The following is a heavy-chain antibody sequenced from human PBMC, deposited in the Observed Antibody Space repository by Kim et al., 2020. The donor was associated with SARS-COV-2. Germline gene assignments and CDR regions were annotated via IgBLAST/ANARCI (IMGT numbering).Heavy chain of an antibody. CDR2: IDWDDDK. V-gene: IGHV2-70*11. CDR3: ARMSLGATVTTNPAFDY. Sequence: SGPTLVNPTQTLTLTCTFSGFSLSTSGMCVSWIRQPPGKALEWLARIDWDDDKYYSTSLKTRLTISKDTSKNQVVLTMTNMDPVDTATYYCARMSLGATVTTNPAFDYWGQGTLVTVSS. D-gene: IGHD4-17*01. J-gene: IGHJ4*02. CDR1: GFSLSTSGMC.